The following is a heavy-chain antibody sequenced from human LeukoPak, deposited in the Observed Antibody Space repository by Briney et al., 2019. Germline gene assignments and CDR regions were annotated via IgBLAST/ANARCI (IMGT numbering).Heavy chain of an antibody. V-gene: IGHV4-39*07. D-gene: IGHD5-24*01. CDR1: GGSISSSSYY. CDR3: ARDRRRDGYNSGAFDI. Sequence: SETLSLTCTVSGGSISSSSYYWGWIRQPPGKGLEWIGSIYYSGSTYYNPSLKSRVTISVDRSKNQFSLKLSSVTAADTAVYYCARDRRRDGYNSGAFDIWGQGTMVTVSS. J-gene: IGHJ3*02. CDR2: IYYSGST.